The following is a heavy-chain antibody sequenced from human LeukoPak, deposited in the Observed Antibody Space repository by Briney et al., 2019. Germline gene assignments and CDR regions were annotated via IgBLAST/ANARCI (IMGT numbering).Heavy chain of an antibody. CDR3: ATSNYDSSGYYYDETFDY. CDR1: GYSFTSYW. CDR2: IYPGDSNT. D-gene: IGHD3-22*01. V-gene: IGHV5-51*01. J-gene: IGHJ4*02. Sequence: GESLKISCKGSGYSFTSYWIGWVRQMPGKGLEWMGIIYPGDSNTRYSPSFQGQVTISADKSISTAYLQWSSLKASDTAMYYCATSNYDSSGYYYDETFDYWGQGTLVTVSS.